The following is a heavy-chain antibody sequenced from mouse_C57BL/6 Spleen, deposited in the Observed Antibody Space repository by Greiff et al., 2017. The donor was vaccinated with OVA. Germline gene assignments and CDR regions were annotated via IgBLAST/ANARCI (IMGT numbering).Heavy chain of an antibody. D-gene: IGHD2-4*01. Sequence: VQLQQSGAELARPGASVKLSCKASGYTFTSYGISWVKQRTGQGLEWIGEIYPRSGNTYYNEKFKGKATLTADKSSSTAYMELRSLTSEDSAVYFCARLDDYDVNYAMDYWGQGTSVTVSS. V-gene: IGHV1-81*01. CDR2: IYPRSGNT. J-gene: IGHJ4*01. CDR1: GYTFTSYG. CDR3: ARLDDYDVNYAMDY.